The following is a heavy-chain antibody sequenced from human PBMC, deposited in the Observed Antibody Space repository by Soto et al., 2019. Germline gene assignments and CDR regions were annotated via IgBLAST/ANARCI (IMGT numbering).Heavy chain of an antibody. J-gene: IGHJ5*02. CDR2: IYYSGST. D-gene: IGHD2-2*01. Sequence: KPSETLSLTCTVSGGSISSYYWSWIRQPPGKGLEWIGYIYYSGSTNYNPSLKSRVTISVDTSENQFSLKLSSVTAADTAVYYCAMVVPASRWFDPWGQGTLVTVSS. CDR1: GGSISSYY. V-gene: IGHV4-59*01. CDR3: AMVVPASRWFDP.